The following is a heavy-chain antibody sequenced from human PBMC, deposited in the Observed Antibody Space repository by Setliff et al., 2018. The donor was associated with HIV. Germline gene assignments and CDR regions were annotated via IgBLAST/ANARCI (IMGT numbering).Heavy chain of an antibody. CDR2: INHSGST. CDR1: GGSFSGYY. CDR3: ARVRNGYYFQRLDYYYMDV. Sequence: SETLSLTCAVYGGSFSGYYWSWIRQPPGKGLEWIGEINHSGSTNYNPSLESRVTISVDTSKNQFSLKLSSVTAADTAVYYCARVRNGYYFQRLDYYYMDVWGKGTTVTVSS. J-gene: IGHJ6*03. V-gene: IGHV4-34*01. D-gene: IGHD3-22*01.